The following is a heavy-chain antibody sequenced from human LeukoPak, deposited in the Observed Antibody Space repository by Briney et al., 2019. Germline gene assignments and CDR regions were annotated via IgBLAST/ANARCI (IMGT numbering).Heavy chain of an antibody. CDR3: ARGRITMVRGVPNWFDP. V-gene: IGHV1-69*04. CDR1: GGTFSSYA. Sequence: GASVKVSCKASGGTFSSYAISWVRQAPGQGLEWMGRIIPILGIANYAQKFQGRVTITADKSTSTAYMELSSLRSEDTAVYYCARGRITMVRGVPNWFDPWGQGTLVTVSS. D-gene: IGHD3-10*01. J-gene: IGHJ5*02. CDR2: IIPILGIA.